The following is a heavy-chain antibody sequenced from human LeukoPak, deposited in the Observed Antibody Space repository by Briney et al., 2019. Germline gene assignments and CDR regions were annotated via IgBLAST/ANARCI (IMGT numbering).Heavy chain of an antibody. CDR1: VFIFHSYG. D-gene: IGHD3-22*01. V-gene: IGHV3-33*01. CDR3: ARDPGSGYYHNSFDP. CDR2: IWYDGSNK. Sequence: GVSLRLSCAASVFIFHSYGMHGVRQAPGKGLEGVADIWYDGSNKFYADSVKGRFTISRDNSKNTLYLQMNTQRAEDTAVYYCARDPGSGYYHNSFDPWGQGTLVTVSS. J-gene: IGHJ5*02.